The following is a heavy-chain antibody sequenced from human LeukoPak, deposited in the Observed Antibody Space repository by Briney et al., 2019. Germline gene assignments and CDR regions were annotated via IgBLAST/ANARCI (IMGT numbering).Heavy chain of an antibody. CDR2: IRAYNGNT. J-gene: IGHJ6*02. CDR3: ARDGVGYSPGRGMDV. Sequence: ASVKVSCKASGYTLTSYVISWVRQAPGQGLEWMGWIRAYNGNTNYAQKLQGRVTMTTDTSTSTAYMELRSLRSDDTAVYYCARDGVGYSPGRGMDVWGQGTTVTVSS. D-gene: IGHD5-18*01. V-gene: IGHV1-18*01. CDR1: GYTLTSYV.